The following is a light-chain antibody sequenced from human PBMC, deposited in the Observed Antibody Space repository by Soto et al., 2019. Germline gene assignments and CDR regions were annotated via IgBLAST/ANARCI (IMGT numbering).Light chain of an antibody. J-gene: IGKJ1*01. CDR3: QKYNSALQT. CDR2: AAS. Sequence: DIQMTQSPSSVSASVGDRVSITCRASQNIGNWLAWYQQKPGKAPKLLIYAASTLQSGVPSRFSGSGSGTDFTLTISSLQPEDVATYYCQKYNSALQTFGQGTKVDIK. CDR1: QNIGNW. V-gene: IGKV1-27*01.